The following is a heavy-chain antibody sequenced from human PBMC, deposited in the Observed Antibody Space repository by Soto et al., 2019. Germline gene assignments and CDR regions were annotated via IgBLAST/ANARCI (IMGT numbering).Heavy chain of an antibody. CDR3: ATKLRRPPFGDWFDP. D-gene: IGHD3-16*01. CDR2: INHSGST. J-gene: IGHJ5*02. V-gene: IGHV4-34*01. Sequence: SETLSLTCAVYGGSFSGYYWSWIRQPPGKGLEWIGEINHSGSTNYNPSLKSRVTISVDTSKNQFSLKLSSVTAADTAVYYCATKLRRPPFGDWFDPWGQGTLVTVSS. CDR1: GGSFSGYY.